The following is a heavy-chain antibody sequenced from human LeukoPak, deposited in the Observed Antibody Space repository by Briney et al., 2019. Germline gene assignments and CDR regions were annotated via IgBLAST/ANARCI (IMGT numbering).Heavy chain of an antibody. CDR2: VNPNSGNT. D-gene: IGHD3-22*01. CDR1: GYTSTSYD. Sequence: ASVKVSCKASGYTSTSYDINWVRQATGQGLEWMGWVNPNSGNTGYAQKFQGRVTMTRNTSISTAYMELSSLRSEDTAVYYCARGRWIDSSGFRSLIDYWGQGTLVTVSS. V-gene: IGHV1-8*01. CDR3: ARGRWIDSSGFRSLIDY. J-gene: IGHJ4*02.